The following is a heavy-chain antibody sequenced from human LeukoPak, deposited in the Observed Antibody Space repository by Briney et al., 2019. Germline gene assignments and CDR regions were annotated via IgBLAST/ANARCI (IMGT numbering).Heavy chain of an antibody. Sequence: GGSLRLSCAASGFTFSSYSMNWVRQAPGKGLEWVSYISRSSSTIYYADSVKGRFTISRDNAKNSLYLQMNSLRAEDTAVYYCASSAGATAGMDVWGQGTTVTVSS. J-gene: IGHJ6*02. V-gene: IGHV3-48*04. CDR2: ISRSSSTI. CDR1: GFTFSSYS. CDR3: ASSAGATAGMDV. D-gene: IGHD1-26*01.